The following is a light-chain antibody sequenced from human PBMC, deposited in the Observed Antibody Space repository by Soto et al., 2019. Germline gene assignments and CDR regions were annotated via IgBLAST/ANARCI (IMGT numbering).Light chain of an antibody. CDR1: QSISSW. CDR3: QQYKSYSALT. J-gene: IGKJ4*01. Sequence: DIQMTQSPSTLSASVGDRVTITCRASQSISSWLAWYQQKPGKAPKLLIYDASSLESGVPSRCSGSGSGTEFTLTISSLQPDDFATYYCQQYKSYSALTFGGGTKVEIK. V-gene: IGKV1-5*01. CDR2: DAS.